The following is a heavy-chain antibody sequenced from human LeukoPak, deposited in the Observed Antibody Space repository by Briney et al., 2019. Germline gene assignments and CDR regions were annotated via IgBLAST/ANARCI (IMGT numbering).Heavy chain of an antibody. CDR1: GGSISSRSYY. D-gene: IGHD5-18*01. V-gene: IGHV4-39*07. CDR3: AREDTDMAPGFDY. J-gene: IGHJ4*02. CDR2: IYYSGIT. Sequence: SETLSLTCTVSGGSISSRSYYWGRIRQPPGKGLEWIGSIYYSGITYYNPSLKSRVTISVDTSKNQFSLKLSSVTAADTAVYYCAREDTDMAPGFDYWGQGTLVTVSS.